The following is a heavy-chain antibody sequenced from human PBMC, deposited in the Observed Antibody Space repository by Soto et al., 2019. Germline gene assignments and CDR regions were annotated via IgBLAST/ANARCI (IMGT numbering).Heavy chain of an antibody. CDR1: GGSFSGYY. J-gene: IGHJ4*02. Sequence: SETLSLTCAVYGGSFSGYYWSWIRQPPGKGLEWIGEINRSGSTNYNPSLKSRVTISVDTSKNQFSLKLSSVTAADTAVYYCARLPPSGYDFGVDYWGQGTLVTVSS. D-gene: IGHD5-12*01. CDR2: INRSGST. V-gene: IGHV4-34*01. CDR3: ARLPPSGYDFGVDY.